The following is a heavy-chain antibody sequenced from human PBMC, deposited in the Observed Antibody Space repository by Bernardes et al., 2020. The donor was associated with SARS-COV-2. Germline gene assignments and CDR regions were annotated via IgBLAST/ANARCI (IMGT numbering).Heavy chain of an antibody. D-gene: IGHD3-3*01. CDR2: IKQDGSEK. CDR3: ARTYYDFWSGYYHPHGMDV. V-gene: IGHV3-7*03. Sequence: GGSLRLSRAASGFTFSSYWMSWVRQAPGKGLEWVANIKQDGSEKYYVDSVKGRFTISRDNAKNSLYLQMNSLRAEDTAVYYCARTYYDFWSGYYHPHGMDVWGQGTTVTVSS. J-gene: IGHJ6*02. CDR1: GFTFSSYW.